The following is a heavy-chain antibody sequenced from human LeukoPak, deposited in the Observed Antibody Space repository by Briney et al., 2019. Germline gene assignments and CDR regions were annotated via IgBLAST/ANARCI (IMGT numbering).Heavy chain of an antibody. V-gene: IGHV3-15*01. CDR2: IKSKTDGGTI. Sequence: GSLRLSCAASGFTFSNAWMNWVRQSPGKGLEWVGRIKSKTDGGTIDYGAPVKGRFTISRDDSKNTLFLQMNSLKAEDTAMYHCTTGVRDSSGYYNFDYWGQGTLVTVSS. J-gene: IGHJ4*02. CDR1: GFTFSNAW. CDR3: TTGVRDSSGYYNFDY. D-gene: IGHD3-22*01.